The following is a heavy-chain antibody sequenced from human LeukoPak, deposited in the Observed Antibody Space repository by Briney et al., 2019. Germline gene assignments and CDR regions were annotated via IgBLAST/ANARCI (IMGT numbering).Heavy chain of an antibody. D-gene: IGHD2-2*02. CDR2: IYHSGST. Sequence: PSGTLSLTCAVSGGSISINNWWSWVRQPPGKGLQWVGEIYHSGSTNYHPSLESRVTISVDKSKNQFSLKLSSVTAADTAVYYCARVTWTVVPAAIPSPPVDYYYYMDVWGKGTTVTVSS. V-gene: IGHV4-4*02. CDR1: GGSISINNW. CDR3: ARVTWTVVPAAIPSPPVDYYYYMDV. J-gene: IGHJ6*03.